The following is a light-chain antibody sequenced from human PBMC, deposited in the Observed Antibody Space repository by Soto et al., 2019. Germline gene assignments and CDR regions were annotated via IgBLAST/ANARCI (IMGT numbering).Light chain of an antibody. CDR1: QSIRSSY. Sequence: EIVLTQSPGTLSWSPGERATLSCRASQSIRSSYLAWHQQRPGQAPRLLIFGASYRATGIPDRFSGSGSGTGFTLTISRLEPEDCPVDYCQQYSSSPPEFTFGAGTKVDSK. J-gene: IGKJ3*01. CDR2: GAS. V-gene: IGKV3-20*01. CDR3: QQYSSSPPEFT.